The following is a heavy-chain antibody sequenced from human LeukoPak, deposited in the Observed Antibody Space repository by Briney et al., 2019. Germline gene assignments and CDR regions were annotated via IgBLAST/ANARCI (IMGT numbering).Heavy chain of an antibody. D-gene: IGHD3-16*02. CDR1: GFTFSSYA. J-gene: IGHJ4*02. CDR2: ISYDGSNQ. V-gene: IGHV3-30-3*01. Sequence: GSLRLSCAASGFTFSSYAMHWVRQAPGKGLKWVAVISYDGSNQYYADSVKGRFTISRDNSKNTLYLQMNSLRAEDTAVYYCAKDSGGDYVWGSYRPPNYWGQGTLVTVSS. CDR3: AKDSGGDYVWGSYRPPNY.